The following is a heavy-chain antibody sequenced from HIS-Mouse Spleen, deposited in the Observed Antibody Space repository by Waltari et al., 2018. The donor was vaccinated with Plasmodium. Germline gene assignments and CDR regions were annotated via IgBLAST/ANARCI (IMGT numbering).Heavy chain of an antibody. CDR1: AGSISSGGYY. CDR3: ARSIAATVTFYFDY. CDR2: IYYSGST. V-gene: IGHV4-31*03. J-gene: IGHJ4*02. D-gene: IGHD6-13*01. Sequence: QVQLQESGPGLVKPSQTLSLTCTVSAGSISSGGYYWSWIRQPPGKGLEWIGYIYYSGSTYYNPSLKSRVTISVDTSKNQFSLKLSSVTAADTAVYYCARSIAATVTFYFDYWGQGTLVTVSS.